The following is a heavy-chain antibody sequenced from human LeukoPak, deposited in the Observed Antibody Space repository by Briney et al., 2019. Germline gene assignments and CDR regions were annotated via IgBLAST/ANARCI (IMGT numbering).Heavy chain of an antibody. J-gene: IGHJ4*02. CDR1: GYTFTGYY. D-gene: IGHD5-12*01. V-gene: IGHV1-2*02. Sequence: ASVKVSCKASGYTFTGYYMLWVRQAPGQGLEWMGWINPNSGGTNYAQKFQGRVTMTRDTSISTAYMELSRLRSDDTAVYYCARDSGCSGYDFNYWGQGTLVTVSS. CDR3: ARDSGCSGYDFNY. CDR2: INPNSGGT.